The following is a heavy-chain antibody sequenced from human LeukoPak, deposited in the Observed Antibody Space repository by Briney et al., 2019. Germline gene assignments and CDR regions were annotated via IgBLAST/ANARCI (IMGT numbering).Heavy chain of an antibody. V-gene: IGHV4-31*03. Sequence: PSETLSLTCTVSGGSISSGGYYWSWIRQHPGKGLEWIGYIYYSGSTYYNPSLKSRVTISVDTSKNQFSLKLSSVTAADTAVYYCARRVGYNMNDAFDIWGQGTMVTVSS. J-gene: IGHJ3*02. CDR1: GGSISSGGYY. D-gene: IGHD5-24*01. CDR2: IYYSGST. CDR3: ARRVGYNMNDAFDI.